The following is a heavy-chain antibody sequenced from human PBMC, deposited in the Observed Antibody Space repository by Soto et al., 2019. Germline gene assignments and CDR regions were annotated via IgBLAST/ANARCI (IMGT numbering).Heavy chain of an antibody. D-gene: IGHD6-13*01. Sequence: XETLSLTCTVAGCSISSYYWSWIRQPAGKGLEWIGRIYTSGSTNYNPSLKSRVTMSVDTSKNQFSLKLSSVTAADTAVYYCARGGAAAGSNYYYYGMDAWGQGTTVTVSS. CDR2: IYTSGST. J-gene: IGHJ6*02. CDR3: ARGGAAAGSNYYYYGMDA. CDR1: GCSISSYY. V-gene: IGHV4-4*07.